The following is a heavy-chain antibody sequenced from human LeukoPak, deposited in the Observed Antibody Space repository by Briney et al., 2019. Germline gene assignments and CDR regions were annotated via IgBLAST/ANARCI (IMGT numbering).Heavy chain of an antibody. CDR1: GFTFDDYA. Sequence: PGRSLRLSSAASGFTFDDYAMHWVRQAPGKGLEWVSGISWNSGSIGYADSVKGRFTISRDNAKNSLYLQMNSLRAEDTALYYCASIPPYDILTGYYLWGQGTLVTVSS. J-gene: IGHJ4*02. V-gene: IGHV3-9*01. D-gene: IGHD3-9*01. CDR3: ASIPPYDILTGYYL. CDR2: ISWNSGSI.